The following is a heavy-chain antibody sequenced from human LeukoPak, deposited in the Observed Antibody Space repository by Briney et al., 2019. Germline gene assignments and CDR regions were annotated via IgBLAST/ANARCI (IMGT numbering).Heavy chain of an antibody. CDR3: ARDTVTASFDY. V-gene: IGHV4-4*02. Sequence: SETLTLTCAVSGGSISSSNWWSSVRQPPGKGLEWIGEIYHSGSTNYNPSLKSRVTISVDKSKNQFSLKLSSVTAADTAVYYCARDTVTASFDYWGQGTLVTVSS. CDR2: IYHSGST. D-gene: IGHD4-17*01. CDR1: GGSISSSNW. J-gene: IGHJ4*02.